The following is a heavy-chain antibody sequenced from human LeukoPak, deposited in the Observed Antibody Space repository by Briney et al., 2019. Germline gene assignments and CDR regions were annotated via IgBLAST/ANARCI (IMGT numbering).Heavy chain of an antibody. CDR2: IYYNGNT. V-gene: IGHV4-59*01. J-gene: IGHJ4*02. CDR1: GGSIRGYY. CDR3: ARMQEGAPYHFDY. D-gene: IGHD3-16*01. Sequence: SETLSPTCTVSGGSIRGYYCSWIRQPPAQGLDWIGYIYYNGNTNYNPSLESRVTTSIDTSNNQFSLRLRSVSAADTAVYYCARMQEGAPYHFDYWGQGTLVTVSS.